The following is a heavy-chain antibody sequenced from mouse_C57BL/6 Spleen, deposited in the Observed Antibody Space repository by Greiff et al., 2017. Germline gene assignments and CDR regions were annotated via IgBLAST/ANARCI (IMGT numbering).Heavy chain of an antibody. CDR1: GYTFTSYW. CDR3: ARGPYYDGSSYYAMDY. V-gene: IGHV1-55*01. D-gene: IGHD1-1*01. Sequence: QVQLQQPGAELVKPGASVKMSCTASGYTFTSYWITWVKQRPGQGLEWIGDIYPGSGSTNYNEKFKSKATLTVYTSSSTAYMQLSSLTSEDSAVYYCARGPYYDGSSYYAMDYWGQGTSVTVSS. CDR2: IYPGSGST. J-gene: IGHJ4*01.